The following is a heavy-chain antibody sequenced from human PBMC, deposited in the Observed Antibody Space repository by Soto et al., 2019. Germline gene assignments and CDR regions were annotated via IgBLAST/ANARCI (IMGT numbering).Heavy chain of an antibody. D-gene: IGHD3-22*01. Sequence: ASVKVSCKASGYTFTSYGISWVRQAPGQGLEWMGIINPSGGNTSYAQKFQGRVTMTRDTSTSTVYMELSSPRSEDTAVYYCARGRITMIVVVNTGYFDLWGRGTLVTVSS. J-gene: IGHJ2*01. V-gene: IGHV1-46*01. CDR1: GYTFTSYG. CDR3: ARGRITMIVVVNTGYFDL. CDR2: INPSGGNT.